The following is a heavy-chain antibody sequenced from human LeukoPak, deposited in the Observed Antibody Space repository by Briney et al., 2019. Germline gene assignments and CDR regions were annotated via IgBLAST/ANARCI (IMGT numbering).Heavy chain of an antibody. CDR2: ISWNSGSI. Sequence: GGSLRLSCAASGFTFDDYAMHWVRQAPGKGLEWVSGISWNSGSIGYADSVKGRFTISRDNAKNSLYLQMNSLRAEDTALYYCAKDTLYRAIVATTAGIDYWGQGTLVTVSS. CDR1: GFTFDDYA. CDR3: AKDTLYRAIVATTAGIDY. D-gene: IGHD5-12*01. V-gene: IGHV3-9*01. J-gene: IGHJ4*02.